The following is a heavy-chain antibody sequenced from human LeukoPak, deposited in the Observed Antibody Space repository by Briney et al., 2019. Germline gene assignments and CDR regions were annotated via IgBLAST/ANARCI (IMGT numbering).Heavy chain of an antibody. CDR3: AKEHMLRGVIYWFDP. J-gene: IGHJ5*02. D-gene: IGHD3-10*01. V-gene: IGHV3-30*18. Sequence: GGSLRLSCAASGFTFSTFGMHWVGQAPGTGLEWGAVISYDGNNQYYSDSVKGRFTISRDNSKNTLYLQMNSLRPEDTALYYCAKEHMLRGVIYWFDPWGQGTLVTVSS. CDR2: ISYDGNNQ. CDR1: GFTFSTFG.